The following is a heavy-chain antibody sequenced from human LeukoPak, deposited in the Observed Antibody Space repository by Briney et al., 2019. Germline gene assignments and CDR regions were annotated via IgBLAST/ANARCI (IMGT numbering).Heavy chain of an antibody. CDR2: INHSGST. V-gene: IGHV4-34*01. CDR3: ARGEGSSFRNWFDP. Sequence: SETLSLTCAVYGGSFSGYYWSWIRQPPGKGLEWIGEINHSGSTNYNPSLKSRVTISVDTSKNQLSLKLSSVTAADTAVYYCARGEGSSFRNWFDPWGQGTLVTVSS. CDR1: GGSFSGYY. J-gene: IGHJ5*02. D-gene: IGHD6-13*01.